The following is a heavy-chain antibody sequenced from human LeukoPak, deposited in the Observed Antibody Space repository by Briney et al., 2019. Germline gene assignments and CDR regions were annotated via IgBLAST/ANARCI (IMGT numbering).Heavy chain of an antibody. CDR3: ARSIWIVVVVAAYHDAFDI. V-gene: IGHV4-39*07. Sequence: PSETLSLTCTVSGGSISSSSYYWGWIRQPPGTGLEWIGSIYYSGSTYYNPSLKSRVTISVDTSKNQFSLKLSSVTAADTAVYYCARSIWIVVVVAAYHDAFDIWGQGTMVTVSS. J-gene: IGHJ3*02. CDR2: IYYSGST. CDR1: GGSISSSSYY. D-gene: IGHD2-15*01.